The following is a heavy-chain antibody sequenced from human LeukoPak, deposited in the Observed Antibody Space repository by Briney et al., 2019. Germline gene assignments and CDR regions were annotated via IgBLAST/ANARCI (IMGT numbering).Heavy chain of an antibody. D-gene: IGHD2-21*02. CDR3: ARDVTADSFADY. CDR2: IKQDGSQK. J-gene: IGHJ4*02. CDR1: GFTFSSYS. V-gene: IGHV3-7*03. Sequence: GGSLRLSCAASGFTFSSYSMNWVRQTPGKGLEWVANIKQDGSQKYYVDSVQGRFTVSRDNAKNSLYLQMNSLRAEDTAVYYCARDVTADSFADYWGQGTLVTVSS.